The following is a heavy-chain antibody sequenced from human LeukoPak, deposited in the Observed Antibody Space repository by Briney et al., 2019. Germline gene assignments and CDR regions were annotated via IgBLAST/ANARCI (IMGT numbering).Heavy chain of an antibody. D-gene: IGHD3-10*01. CDR3: ASFKGGFGELLAYFDY. V-gene: IGHV3-48*03. CDR2: ISSSGSTI. J-gene: IGHJ4*02. CDR1: GFTFSSYE. Sequence: GGSLRLSCAASGFTFSSYEMNWVRQAPGKGLEWVSYISSSGSTIYYADSVKGRFTIYRDNAKNSLYLQMNSLRAEDTAVYYCASFKGGFGELLAYFDYWGQGTLVTVSS.